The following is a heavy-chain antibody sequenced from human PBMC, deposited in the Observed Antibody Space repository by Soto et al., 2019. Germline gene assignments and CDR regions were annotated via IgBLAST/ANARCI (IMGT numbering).Heavy chain of an antibody. D-gene: IGHD3-3*01. Sequence: GGSLRLSCAASGFTFSSYGMHWVRQAPGKGLEWVAVISYDGSNKYYADSVKGRFTISRDNSKNTLYLQMNSLRAEDTAVYYCAKDSSADTYYDFWSGYLTPYYYMDVWGKGTTVTVSS. CDR2: ISYDGSNK. CDR1: GFTFSSYG. V-gene: IGHV3-30*18. CDR3: AKDSSADTYYDFWSGYLTPYYYMDV. J-gene: IGHJ6*03.